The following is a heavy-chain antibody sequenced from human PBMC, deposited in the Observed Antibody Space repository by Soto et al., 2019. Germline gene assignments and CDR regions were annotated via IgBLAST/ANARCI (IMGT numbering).Heavy chain of an antibody. Sequence: KPSETLSLTCTVYGGSFSGYYWSWIRQPPGKGLEWIGEINHSGSTNYNPSLKSRVTISVDTSKNQFSLKLSSVTAADTAVYYCARGPYYDFWSGLPPGDNWFDPWGQGTLVTVSS. V-gene: IGHV4-34*01. D-gene: IGHD3-3*01. CDR3: ARGPYYDFWSGLPPGDNWFDP. CDR1: GGSFSGYY. CDR2: INHSGST. J-gene: IGHJ5*02.